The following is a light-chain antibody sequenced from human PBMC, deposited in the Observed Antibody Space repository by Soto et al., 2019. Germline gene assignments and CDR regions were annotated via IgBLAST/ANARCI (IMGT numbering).Light chain of an antibody. CDR2: DVS. CDR1: SSDVGGYNY. Sequence: QSALTQPASVSGSPGQSITISCTGTSSDVGGYNYVSWYQQHPGNAPKLMIYDVSNRPSGVSNRFSGSKSGSTASLTISGLQPEDEAHYYCSSYTISGAVVFGGGTKVTVL. J-gene: IGLJ2*01. CDR3: SSYTISGAVV. V-gene: IGLV2-14*03.